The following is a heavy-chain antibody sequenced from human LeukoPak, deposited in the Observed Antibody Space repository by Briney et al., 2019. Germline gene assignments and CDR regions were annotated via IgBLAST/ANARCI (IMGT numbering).Heavy chain of an antibody. Sequence: PSGTLSLTCAVSGGSISSYYWSWIRQPPGKGLEWIGYIYYSGSTNYNPSLKSRVTISVDTSKNQFSLKLSSVTAADTAVYYCARGRQIVATIGIDYWGQGTLVTVSS. CDR1: GGSISSYY. D-gene: IGHD5-12*01. V-gene: IGHV4-59*01. CDR3: ARGRQIVATIGIDY. CDR2: IYYSGST. J-gene: IGHJ4*02.